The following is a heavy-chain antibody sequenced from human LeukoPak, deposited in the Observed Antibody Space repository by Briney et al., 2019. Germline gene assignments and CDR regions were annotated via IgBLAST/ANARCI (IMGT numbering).Heavy chain of an antibody. J-gene: IGHJ4*02. D-gene: IGHD5-18*01. CDR1: DGSISSYY. CDR3: ASHDTAMALDY. Sequence: SETLSLTCTVSDGSISSYYWSWIRQPPGKGLEWIGYIYYSGSTNYNPSLKSRVTISVDTSKNQFSLKLSSVTAADTAVYYCASHDTAMALDYWGQGTLVTVSS. CDR2: IYYSGST. V-gene: IGHV4-59*01.